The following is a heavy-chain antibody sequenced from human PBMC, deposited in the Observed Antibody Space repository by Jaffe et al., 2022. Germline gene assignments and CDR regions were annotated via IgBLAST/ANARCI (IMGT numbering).Heavy chain of an antibody. V-gene: IGHV4-61*02. CDR1: GGSISSGSYY. Sequence: QVQLQESGPGLVKPSQTLSLTCTVSGGSISSGSYYWSWIRQPAGKGLEWIGRIYTSGSTNYNPSLKSRVTISVDTSKNQFSLKLSSVTAADTAVYYCARDRRKRVLWFGEPDTYYFDYWGQGTLVTVSS. D-gene: IGHD3-10*01. CDR2: IYTSGST. CDR3: ARDRRKRVLWFGEPDTYYFDY. J-gene: IGHJ4*02.